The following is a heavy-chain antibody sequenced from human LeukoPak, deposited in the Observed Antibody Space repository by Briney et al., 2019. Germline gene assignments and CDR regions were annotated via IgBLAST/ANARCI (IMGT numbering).Heavy chain of an antibody. CDR2: IGASGEST. J-gene: IGHJ3*01. CDR1: GFTFSVAA. Sequence: GGSLSLSCAASGFTFSVAAMTWVRQAPGKGLEWVSLIGASGESTYYADSVKGRFTISRDNSKNTLSLQMNGLRVEDTAMYFCAKDIQLSTWRLGTMVTVSS. D-gene: IGHD5-24*01. CDR3: AKDIQLST. V-gene: IGHV3-23*01.